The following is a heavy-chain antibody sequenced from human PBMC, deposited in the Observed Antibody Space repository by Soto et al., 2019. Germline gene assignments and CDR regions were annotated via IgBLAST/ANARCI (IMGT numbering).Heavy chain of an antibody. CDR3: AREGLVLAPSTVNSDHYYYAMDV. V-gene: IGHV1-46*04. D-gene: IGHD3-3*02. J-gene: IGHJ6*02. CDR1: GYRPTRHW. Sequence: ASVKVSCKAYGYRPTRHWIHWVRQAPGQGLERKGVINPSGETRTYAQNLQGRVSMTRDTSTNTLHMELSSLRSEDTAVYYCAREGLVLAPSTVNSDHYYYAMDVWGQGTTVTVSS. CDR2: INPSGETR.